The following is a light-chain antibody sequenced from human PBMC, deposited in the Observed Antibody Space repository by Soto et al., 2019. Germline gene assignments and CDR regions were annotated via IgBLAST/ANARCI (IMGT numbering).Light chain of an antibody. J-gene: IGKJ1*01. CDR3: QQYNYWPRT. Sequence: EIVMTQSPATLSVSPGERATLSCRASQSVSSILAWYQQKPGQAPRLLIYGASTRATGIPARFSGSGSGTEFTLTISSLQSEDFAVYYCQQYNYWPRTFGQGTKVELQ. V-gene: IGKV3-15*01. CDR1: QSVSSI. CDR2: GAS.